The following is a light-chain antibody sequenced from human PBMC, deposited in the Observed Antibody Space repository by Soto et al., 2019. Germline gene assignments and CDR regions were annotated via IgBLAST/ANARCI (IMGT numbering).Light chain of an antibody. CDR2: SNN. V-gene: IGLV1-44*01. J-gene: IGLJ1*01. Sequence: QSVLTQPPSASGTPGQRVTISCSGSSSNIGSNTVNWYQQLPGTAPKLLIYSNNQRPSGVPDRFSGSKSGTSASLAISGLQSEDEADYYCAAWDDSLNAHYVFGTGPKLTVL. CDR3: AAWDDSLNAHYV. CDR1: SSNIGSNT.